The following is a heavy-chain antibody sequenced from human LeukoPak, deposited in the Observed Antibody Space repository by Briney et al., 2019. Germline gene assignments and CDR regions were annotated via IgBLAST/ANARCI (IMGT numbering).Heavy chain of an antibody. CDR3: AREFKNYYGSGRIGYYYYYMDV. CDR1: GGSINNSPYY. CDR2: IYYSGST. V-gene: IGHV4-39*07. D-gene: IGHD3-10*01. Sequence: SETLSLTCTVSGGSINNSPYYWGWIRQPPGKGLEWIGSIYYSGSTYYNPSLKSRVTMSVDTSKNQFSLKLSSVTAADTAVYYCAREFKNYYGSGRIGYYYYYMDVWGKGTTVTISS. J-gene: IGHJ6*03.